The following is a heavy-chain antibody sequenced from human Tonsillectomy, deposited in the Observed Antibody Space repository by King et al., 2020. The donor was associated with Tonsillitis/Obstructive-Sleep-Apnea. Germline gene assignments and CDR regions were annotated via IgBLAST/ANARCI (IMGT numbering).Heavy chain of an antibody. Sequence: LQLQESGPGLVKPSETLSLTCTVSGGSISSSSYYWGWIRQPPGKGLEWIGSMYYSGSTYYNPSLKSRVTISVDTSKNQFSLKLSPVAAADTAVYYCASLVDSNNWHDFDYWGQGTLVTVSS. CDR3: ASLVDSNNWHDFDY. CDR1: GGSISSSSYY. D-gene: IGHD1-1*01. V-gene: IGHV4-39*01. CDR2: MYYSGST. J-gene: IGHJ4*02.